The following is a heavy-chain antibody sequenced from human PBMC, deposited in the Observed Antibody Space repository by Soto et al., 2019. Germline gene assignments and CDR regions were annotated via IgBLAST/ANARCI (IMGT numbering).Heavy chain of an antibody. D-gene: IGHD1-26*01. CDR3: AREELATISYDYYGMDA. CDR1: GFTFSSYS. CDR2: ISSSSSYI. Sequence: EVQLVESGGGLVKPGVSLRLSCAASGFTFSSYSMNWVRQAPGKGLEWVSSISSSSSYIYYADSVKGRFTISRDNAKNSLYVQMHSLTAEATDVYYCAREELATISYDYYGMDAWGQGTTVTVAA. V-gene: IGHV3-21*01. J-gene: IGHJ6*01.